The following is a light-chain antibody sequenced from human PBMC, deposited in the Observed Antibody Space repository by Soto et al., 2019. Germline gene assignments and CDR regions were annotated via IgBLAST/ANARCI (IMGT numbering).Light chain of an antibody. CDR2: EVT. CDR3: CSYAGSTTHVL. Sequence: QSVLTQPASVSGSPGQSITISCTGNSSDVGSYNLVSWYQQHPGKVPKLMIYEVTKRPSGVSNRFSGSKSGNTASLTISGLQAEDEADYYCCSYAGSTTHVLFGGGTKLTVL. V-gene: IGLV2-23*02. J-gene: IGLJ2*01. CDR1: SSDVGSYNL.